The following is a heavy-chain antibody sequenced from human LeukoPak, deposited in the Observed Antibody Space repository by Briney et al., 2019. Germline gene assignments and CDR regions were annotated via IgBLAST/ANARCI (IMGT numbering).Heavy chain of an antibody. CDR1: GFTFSSYS. J-gene: IGHJ4*02. Sequence: KTGGSLRLSCAASGFTFSSYSMNWVRQAPGKGLEWVSSISSSSSYIYYADSVKGRFTISRDNAKNSLYLQMNSLRAEDTAVYYCARSLGYCSSTSCYTGICDYWGQGTLVTVSS. D-gene: IGHD2-2*02. CDR3: ARSLGYCSSTSCYTGICDY. CDR2: ISSSSSYI. V-gene: IGHV3-21*01.